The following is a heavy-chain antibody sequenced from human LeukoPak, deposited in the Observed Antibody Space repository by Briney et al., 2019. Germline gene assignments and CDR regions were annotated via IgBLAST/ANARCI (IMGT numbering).Heavy chain of an antibody. D-gene: IGHD3-16*01. V-gene: IGHV4-59*06. Sequence: ASETLSLTCTVSGGSISSYYWSWIRQHPGKGLEWIGYIYYSGSTYYNPSLKSRVTISVDTSKNQFSLKLSSVTAADTAIYYCAKGFQTTWYVYYFDSWGQGTLVTVSS. CDR3: AKGFQTTWYVYYFDS. CDR2: IYYSGST. J-gene: IGHJ4*02. CDR1: GGSISSYY.